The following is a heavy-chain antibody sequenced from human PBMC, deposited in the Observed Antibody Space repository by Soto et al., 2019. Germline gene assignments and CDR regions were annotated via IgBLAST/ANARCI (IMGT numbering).Heavy chain of an antibody. CDR1: GGTFSSYT. Sequence: QVQLVQSGAEVKKPGSSVKVSCKASGGTFSSYTISWVRQAPGQGLEWMGRIIPILGIANYAQKFQGRVTITADKSTSTAYMELSSLRSEDTAVYYCARIGTVKQPPDPWGQGTLVTVSS. D-gene: IGHD6-6*01. CDR3: ARIGTVKQPPDP. CDR2: IIPILGIA. J-gene: IGHJ5*02. V-gene: IGHV1-69*02.